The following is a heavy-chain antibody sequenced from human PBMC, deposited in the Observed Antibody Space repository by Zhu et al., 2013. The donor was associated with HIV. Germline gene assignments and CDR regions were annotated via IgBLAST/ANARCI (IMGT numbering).Heavy chain of an antibody. D-gene: IGHD3-16*01. J-gene: IGHJ5*02. CDR1: GYTLTELS. CDR2: FDIEQGET. Sequence: QVQLVQSGAEVKKPGASVKVSCKVSGYTLTELSMHWVRQAPGRGLEWVGGFDIEQGETIYAQKFQDRVTLTEDTSTDTAFMELTSLRSEDTAVYYCATGPTYSVSPAWGQGALVTVPS. CDR3: ATGPTYSVSPA. V-gene: IGHV1-24*01.